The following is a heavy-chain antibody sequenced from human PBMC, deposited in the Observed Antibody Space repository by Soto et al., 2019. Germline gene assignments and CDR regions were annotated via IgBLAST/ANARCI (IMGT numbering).Heavy chain of an antibody. V-gene: IGHV3-49*03. Sequence: GGSLRLSCTASGFTFGDYAMSWFRQAPGKGLEWVGFIRSKAYGGTTEYAASVKGRFTISRDDSKSIAYLQMSSLKTEDTAVYYCTREGSWVDYGSGSYRVIYTKHETHFDYWGQGTLVTVSS. CDR2: IRSKAYGGTT. J-gene: IGHJ4*02. D-gene: IGHD3-10*01. CDR1: GFTFGDYA. CDR3: TREGSWVDYGSGSYRVIYTKHETHFDY.